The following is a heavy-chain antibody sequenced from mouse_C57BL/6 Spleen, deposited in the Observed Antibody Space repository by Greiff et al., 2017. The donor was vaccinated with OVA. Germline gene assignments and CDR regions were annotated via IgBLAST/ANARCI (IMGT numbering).Heavy chain of an antibody. CDR2: SRNKANDYTT. V-gene: IGHV7-1*01. D-gene: IGHD1-1*01. CDR3: ARGDYGSSLDY. CDR1: GFTFSDFY. Sequence: EVMLVESGGGLVQSGRSLRLSCATSGFTFSDFYMEWVRQAPGKGLEWIAASRNKANDYTTEYSASVKGRFIVSRDTSQSILYLQMNALRAEDTAIYYCARGDYGSSLDYWGQGTTLTVSS. J-gene: IGHJ2*01.